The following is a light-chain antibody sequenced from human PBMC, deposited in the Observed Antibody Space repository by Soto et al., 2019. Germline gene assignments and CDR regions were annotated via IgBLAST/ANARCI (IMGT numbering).Light chain of an antibody. CDR3: QQTFSTLWT. J-gene: IGKJ1*01. CDR1: QSISTY. Sequence: DIQMTQSPSSLSASVGDRVTITCRAGQSISTYLNWYQHKPGKAPKLLIFAASSLQSGVPSRFSGSGSGTDFTLTIRSLQPEDFATYYCQQTFSTLWTFCQGTKVDTK. CDR2: AAS. V-gene: IGKV1-39*01.